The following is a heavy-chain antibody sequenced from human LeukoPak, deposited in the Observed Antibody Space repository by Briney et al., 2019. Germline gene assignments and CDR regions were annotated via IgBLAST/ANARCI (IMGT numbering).Heavy chain of an antibody. CDR2: ISYDGSNK. D-gene: IGHD6-13*01. V-gene: IGHV3-30*18. J-gene: IGHJ4*02. Sequence: GGSLRLSCAASGFTFSSYGMHWVRQAPGKGLEWVAVISYDGSNKYYADSVKGRFTISRDNSKNTLYLQMNSLRAEDTAVYYCAKDPLGQLSDPFDYWGQGTLVTVSS. CDR3: AKDPLGQLSDPFDY. CDR1: GFTFSSYG.